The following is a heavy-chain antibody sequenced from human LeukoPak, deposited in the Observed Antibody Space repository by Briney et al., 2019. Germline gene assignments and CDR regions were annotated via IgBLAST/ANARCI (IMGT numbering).Heavy chain of an antibody. D-gene: IGHD4-17*01. J-gene: IGHJ2*01. CDR2: ISSSSSSI. Sequence: GGSLRLSCAASGFTFSSYSMNWVRQAPGKGLDWVSSISSSSSSIYYADSMKGRFTISRDNVKNLLFLQMDSLRAEDTAIYYCARDRKGRTYGDPYWFFDLWGRGTLVSVSS. V-gene: IGHV3-21*06. CDR3: ARDRKGRTYGDPYWFFDL. CDR1: GFTFSSYS.